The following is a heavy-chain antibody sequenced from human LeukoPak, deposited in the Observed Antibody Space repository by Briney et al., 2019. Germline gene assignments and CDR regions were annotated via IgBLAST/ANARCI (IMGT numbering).Heavy chain of an antibody. CDR2: IIPIFGTA. CDR1: GGTFSSYA. V-gene: IGHV1-69*05. Sequence: ASVKVSCKASGGTFSSYAITWVRLAPGQGHEWMGRIIPIFGTANYAQKFQGRVTITTDESTRTAYMELSSLRSEDTAVYYCARERPPGDSSSWFLEGYFDIWGQGSLVIVSS. D-gene: IGHD6-13*01. J-gene: IGHJ4*02. CDR3: ARERPPGDSSSWFLEGYFDI.